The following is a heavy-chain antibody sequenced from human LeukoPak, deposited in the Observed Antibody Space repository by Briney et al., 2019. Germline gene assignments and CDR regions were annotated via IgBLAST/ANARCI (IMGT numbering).Heavy chain of an antibody. Sequence: PSETLSLTCTVSGGSISSYYWSWIRQPPGKGLEWIGYIYYSGSTNYNPSLKSRVTISVDTSKNQFSLKLSSVTAADTAVYYCARLTRGYSYRVRAFDIWGQGTMATVSS. D-gene: IGHD5-18*01. V-gene: IGHV4-59*08. CDR1: GGSISSYY. CDR3: ARLTRGYSYRVRAFDI. J-gene: IGHJ3*02. CDR2: IYYSGST.